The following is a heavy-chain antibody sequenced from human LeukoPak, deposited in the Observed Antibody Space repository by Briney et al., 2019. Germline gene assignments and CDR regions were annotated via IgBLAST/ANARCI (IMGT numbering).Heavy chain of an antibody. CDR3: VNTGSIVVVPAAMSFDY. V-gene: IGHV3-64D*06. D-gene: IGHD2-2*01. CDR1: GFTFSSYA. Sequence: GGSLRLSCSASGFTFSSYAKHWVRQAPGKGLEYVSAISSNGGSTYYADSVKGRFTISRDNSKNTLYLQMSSLRAEDTAVYYCVNTGSIVVVPAAMSFDYWGQGTLVTVSS. J-gene: IGHJ4*02. CDR2: ISSNGGST.